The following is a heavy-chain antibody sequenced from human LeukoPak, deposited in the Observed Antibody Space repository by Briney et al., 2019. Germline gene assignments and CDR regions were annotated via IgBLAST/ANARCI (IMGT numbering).Heavy chain of an antibody. CDR1: GFTFSSYG. Sequence: GGSLRLSCAASGFTFSSYGTHWVRQAPGKGLEWVAFIRYDGSNKYYADSVKGRFTISRDNSKNTLYLQMNSLRAEDTAVYYCAKAISWSYYYGMDVWGQGTTVTVSS. CDR2: IRYDGSNK. V-gene: IGHV3-30*02. J-gene: IGHJ6*02. D-gene: IGHD6-13*01. CDR3: AKAISWSYYYGMDV.